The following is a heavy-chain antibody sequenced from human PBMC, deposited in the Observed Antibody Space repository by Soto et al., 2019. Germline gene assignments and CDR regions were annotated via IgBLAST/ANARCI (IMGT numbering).Heavy chain of an antibody. V-gene: IGHV4-31*03. CDR3: ARHPHYTDSSGSDGSSGNFDS. J-gene: IGHJ4*02. D-gene: IGHD3-22*01. CDR2: TYYSGNT. CDR1: AGSISRGCYH. Sequence: YTVSAGSISRGCYHWNWIRQHPGKGLEWIGYTYYSGNTYYNPSLTSRVPMSVDTSKNQFSLRLSSVTAADTAVYDCARHPHYTDSSGSDGSSGNFDSWGKR.